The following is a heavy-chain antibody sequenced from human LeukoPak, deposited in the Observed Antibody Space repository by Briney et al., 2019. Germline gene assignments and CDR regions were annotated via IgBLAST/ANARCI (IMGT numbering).Heavy chain of an antibody. CDR3: ATRFPYCSGGSCYSGWFDP. CDR2: IRYDGSNK. J-gene: IGHJ5*02. Sequence: GGSLRLSCAASGFTFSSYGMHWVRQAPGKGLEWVAFIRYDGSNKYYADSVKGRFTISRDNSKNTLYLQMNSLRAEDTAVYYCATRFPYCSGGSCYSGWFDPWGQGTLVTVSS. D-gene: IGHD2-15*01. CDR1: GFTFSSYG. V-gene: IGHV3-30*02.